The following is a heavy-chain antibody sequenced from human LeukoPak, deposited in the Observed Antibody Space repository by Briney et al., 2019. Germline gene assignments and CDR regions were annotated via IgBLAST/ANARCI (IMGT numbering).Heavy chain of an antibody. D-gene: IGHD6-19*01. Sequence: GGSLRLSCAASGFTFSDYYMSWIRQAPGKGLEWVSYISSSGSTIYYADSVKSRFTISRDNAKNSLYLQMNSLRAEDTAVYYCARDSSGWYEYVDYWGQGTLVTVSS. CDR1: GFTFSDYY. CDR3: ARDSSGWYEYVDY. J-gene: IGHJ4*02. V-gene: IGHV3-11*01. CDR2: ISSSGSTI.